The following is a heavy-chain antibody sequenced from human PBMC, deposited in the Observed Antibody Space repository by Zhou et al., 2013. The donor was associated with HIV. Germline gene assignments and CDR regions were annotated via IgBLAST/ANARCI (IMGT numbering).Heavy chain of an antibody. CDR2: IIPLLGTS. CDR1: GGTFKGSH. V-gene: IGHV1-69*11. D-gene: IGHD6-19*01. Sequence: QVQLEQSGSEVQKPGSSVKVSCKGYGGTFKGSHINWVRQAPGQGLEWLGGIIPLLGTSNSAQKFRGRLTITADASKTTVYMEMRRLTSDDTAVYFCARQLAVAVSGGSVAYYGMADVGPGDRRSTVSS. J-gene: IGHJ6*02. CDR3: ARQLAVAVSGGSVAYYGMAD.